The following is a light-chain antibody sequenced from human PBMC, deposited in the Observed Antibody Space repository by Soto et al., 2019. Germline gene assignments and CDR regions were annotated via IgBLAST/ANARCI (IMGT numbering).Light chain of an antibody. V-gene: IGKV3-11*01. CDR1: QSVSSK. J-gene: IGKJ1*01. CDR2: GAS. CDR3: QQSHNWPRT. Sequence: DIVLTQSPATLSLSPGERATLSCRASQSVSSKLACWQQKPGQAPRLLTYGASIRATGIPARFSGSESGTDFTLPISSLEPEDFAVYYGQQSHNWPRTFGQGTKVE.